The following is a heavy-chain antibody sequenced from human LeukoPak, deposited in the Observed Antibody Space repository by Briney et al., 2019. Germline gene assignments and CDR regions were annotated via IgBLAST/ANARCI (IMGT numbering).Heavy chain of an antibody. D-gene: IGHD4-23*01. V-gene: IGHV3-53*01. CDR1: GFPVSSNY. Sequence: GGSLRLSCSAPGFPVSSNYRTWGRQAPGRGLEWVSGVYSGDSTCYADSVKGRFTVSRDNSKNTLYLEMNSLTPDDTAVFSCASAQLRENHYYMDLWGKGTTVTVSS. CDR3: ASAQLRENHYYMDL. J-gene: IGHJ6*03. CDR2: VYSGDST.